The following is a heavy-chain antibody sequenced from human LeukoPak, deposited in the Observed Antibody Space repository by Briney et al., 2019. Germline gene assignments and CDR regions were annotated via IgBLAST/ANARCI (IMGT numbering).Heavy chain of an antibody. J-gene: IGHJ6*02. CDR2: IYYSGST. CDR3: ARDRTVTTPPYYGMDV. D-gene: IGHD4-17*01. CDR1: GGSISSYY. V-gene: IGHV4-59*01. Sequence: SETLSLTCTVSGGSISSYYWSWIRQPPGKGLEWIGYIYYSGSTNYNPSLKSRVTISVDTSKNQFSLKLSSVTAVDTAVYYCARDRTVTTPPYYGMDVWGQGTTVTVSS.